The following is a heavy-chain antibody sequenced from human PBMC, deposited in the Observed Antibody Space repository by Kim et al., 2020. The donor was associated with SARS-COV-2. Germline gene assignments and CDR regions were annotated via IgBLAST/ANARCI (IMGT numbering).Heavy chain of an antibody. D-gene: IGHD6-6*01. V-gene: IGHV3-11*06. CDR3: ARDKRAGAARPWASCYFDL. CDR2: ISSSSSYT. J-gene: IGHJ2*01. Sequence: GGSLRLSCAASGFTFSDYYMSWIRQAPGKGLEWVSYISSSSSYTNYADSVKGRFTISRDNAKNSLYLQMNSLRAEDTAVYYCARDKRAGAARPWASCYFDLWGRGTLVTVSS. CDR1: GFTFSDYY.